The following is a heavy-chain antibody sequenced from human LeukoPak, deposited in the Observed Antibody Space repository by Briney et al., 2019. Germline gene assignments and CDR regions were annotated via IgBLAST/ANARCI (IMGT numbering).Heavy chain of an antibody. CDR1: GFTFSNYG. V-gene: IGHV3-30*03. J-gene: IGHJ3*02. CDR2: ISYGGSNK. CDR3: ARVVEDYYDSSGYPDAFEI. D-gene: IGHD3-22*01. Sequence: PGGSLRLSCAASGFTFSNYGMHWVRQAPGKGLEWVAVISYGGSNKYYADSVKGRFTISRDNSKNTLYLQMDSLRVEDTAVYYCARVVEDYYDSSGYPDAFEIWGQGTMVTVSS.